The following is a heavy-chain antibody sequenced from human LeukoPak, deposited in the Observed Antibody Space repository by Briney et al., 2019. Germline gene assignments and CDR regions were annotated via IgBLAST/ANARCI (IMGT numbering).Heavy chain of an antibody. J-gene: IGHJ3*02. CDR1: GFTFSSYE. D-gene: IGHD2-2*01. V-gene: IGHV3-48*03. CDR3: ARSSSTSCRRRYCAFDI. Sequence: GGSLRLSCAASGFTFSSYEMNWVRQAPGEGLEWVSYISSSGSTIYYADSVKGRFTISRDNAKNSLYLQMNSLRAEDTAVYYCARSSSTSCRRRYCAFDIWGQGTMVTVSS. CDR2: ISSSGSTI.